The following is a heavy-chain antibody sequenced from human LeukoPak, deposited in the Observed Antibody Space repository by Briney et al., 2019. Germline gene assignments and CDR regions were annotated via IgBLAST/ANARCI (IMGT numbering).Heavy chain of an antibody. CDR3: ASSKNYYDSSGLDY. CDR1: GYTFTSYG. J-gene: IGHJ4*02. D-gene: IGHD3-22*01. CDR2: ISAYNGNT. Sequence: GASVKVSCKASGYTFTSYGINWVRQAPGQGLEWMGWISAYNGNTNYAQKFQGRVTMTTDTSTATAYMDLRSLRPDDTAIYYCASSKNYYDSSGLDYWGQGTLVTVSS. V-gene: IGHV1-18*01.